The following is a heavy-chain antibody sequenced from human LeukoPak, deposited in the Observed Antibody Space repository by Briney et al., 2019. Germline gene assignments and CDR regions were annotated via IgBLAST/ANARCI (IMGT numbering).Heavy chain of an antibody. CDR2: ISGDGGST. CDR3: AKDSRTYYYFYMDV. Sequence: GGSLRLSCAASGFTFDDYGMTWVRQAPGKGLEWVSLISGDGGSTYYADSVRGRFTISRDNSKKSLYLQMTSLRTEDTALYYCAKDSRTYYYFYMDVWGKGTTVTVSS. V-gene: IGHV3-43*02. D-gene: IGHD1-7*01. J-gene: IGHJ6*03. CDR1: GFTFDDYG.